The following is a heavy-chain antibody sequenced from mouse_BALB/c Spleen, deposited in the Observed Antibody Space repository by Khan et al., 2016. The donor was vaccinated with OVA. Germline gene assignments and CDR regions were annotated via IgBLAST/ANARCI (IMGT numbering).Heavy chain of an antibody. CDR3: IRSGYGAFAY. D-gene: IGHD1-1*02. CDR1: GYTFTSYY. J-gene: IGHJ3*01. V-gene: IGHV1S81*02. CDR2: INPSNGDS. Sequence: QMQLQQPGAELVKPGASVKLSCRASGYTFTSYYMYWVKQRPGQGLEWIGEINPSNGDSNFNEKFRSRATLTVDKSSKTANMQLSSLTSEDSAVYYCIRSGYGAFAYWGQGTLVTVSA.